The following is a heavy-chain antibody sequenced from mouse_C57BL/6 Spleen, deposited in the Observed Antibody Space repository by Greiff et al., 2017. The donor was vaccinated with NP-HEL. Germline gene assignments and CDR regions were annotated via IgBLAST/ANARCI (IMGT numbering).Heavy chain of an antibody. J-gene: IGHJ2*01. CDR2: ISDGGSYT. CDR1: GFTFSSYA. CDR3: ARDPFSY. Sequence: EVQLVESGGGLVKPGGSLKLSCAASGFTFSSYAMSWVRQTPEKRLEWVATISDGGSYTYYPDNVKGRFTITRDNAKNNLYLQLSHLKSEDTAMYDSARDPFSYWGQGTTLTVSS. V-gene: IGHV5-4*01.